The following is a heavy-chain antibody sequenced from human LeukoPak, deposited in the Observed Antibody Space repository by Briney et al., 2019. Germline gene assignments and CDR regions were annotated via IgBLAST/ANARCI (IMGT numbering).Heavy chain of an antibody. Sequence: GGSLRLSCAASGFTFSSYNMNWVRQAPGKGLEWVSFITNSHSTIYYADSVKGRFTISRDNAKNSLYLQMNSLRAEDTAVYYCARIPRAARPPGAFDIWGQGTMVTVSS. CDR3: ARIPRAARPPGAFDI. J-gene: IGHJ3*02. D-gene: IGHD6-6*01. CDR2: ITNSHSTI. V-gene: IGHV3-48*01. CDR1: GFTFSSYN.